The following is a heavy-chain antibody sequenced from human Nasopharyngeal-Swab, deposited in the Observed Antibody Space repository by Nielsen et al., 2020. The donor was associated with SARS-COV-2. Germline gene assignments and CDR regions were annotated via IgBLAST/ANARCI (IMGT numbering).Heavy chain of an antibody. J-gene: IGHJ6*02. CDR3: ARGADQSDGMDV. CDR2: TYYSVSP. Sequence: SETLSLTCTVSAGSISSYSWRCIPPPPGQGLEWIGYTYYSVSPNYNPSLKSRVTISVATSKNQFSLKLSSVTAADTAVYYCARGADQSDGMDVWGQGTTVTVSS. CDR1: AGSISSYS. V-gene: IGHV4-59*08. D-gene: IGHD4/OR15-4a*01.